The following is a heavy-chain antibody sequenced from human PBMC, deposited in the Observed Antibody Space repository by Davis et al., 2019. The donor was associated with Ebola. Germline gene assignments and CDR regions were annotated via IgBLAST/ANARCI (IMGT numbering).Heavy chain of an antibody. Sequence: AASVKVSCKASGDTFSTYTIHWVRQAPGQGLEWMGWINASNANTKYSQKFQGRVTITRDTSASTAYMELSSLRSEDTAVYYCARVVSSSWSFHFDYWGQGTLVTVSS. V-gene: IGHV1-3*01. J-gene: IGHJ4*02. D-gene: IGHD6-13*01. CDR2: INASNANT. CDR3: ARVVSSSWSFHFDY. CDR1: GDTFSTYT.